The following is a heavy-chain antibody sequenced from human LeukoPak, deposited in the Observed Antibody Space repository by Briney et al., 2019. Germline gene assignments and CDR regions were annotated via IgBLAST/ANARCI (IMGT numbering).Heavy chain of an antibody. J-gene: IGHJ4*02. D-gene: IGHD3-22*01. CDR1: GYTFTSYA. Sequence: ASVKAYCKASGYTFTSYAMHWVRQAPGQRLEWMGWINAGNGNTKYSQKFQGRVTITRDTSASTAYMELSSLRSEDTAVYYCARGAYYYDSSGSLDYWGQGTLVTVSS. CDR2: INAGNGNT. CDR3: ARGAYYYDSSGSLDY. V-gene: IGHV1-3*01.